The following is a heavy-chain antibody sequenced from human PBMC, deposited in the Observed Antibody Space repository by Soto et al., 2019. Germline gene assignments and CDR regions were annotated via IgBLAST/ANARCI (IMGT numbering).Heavy chain of an antibody. CDR1: GYTFTSYG. Sequence: ASVKVSCKASGYTFTSYGSSWVRQAPGQGLEWMGWISAYNGNTNYAQKLQGRVTMTTDTSTSTAYMELRSLRSDDTAVYYCARALDYYDSSGYTNWFDPWGQGTLVTVSS. CDR3: ARALDYYDSSGYTNWFDP. J-gene: IGHJ5*02. V-gene: IGHV1-18*01. D-gene: IGHD3-22*01. CDR2: ISAYNGNT.